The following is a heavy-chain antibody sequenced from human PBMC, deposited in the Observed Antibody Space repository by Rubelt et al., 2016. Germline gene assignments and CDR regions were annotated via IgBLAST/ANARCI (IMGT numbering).Heavy chain of an antibody. J-gene: IGHJ4*02. CDR2: INPSGGST. CDR1: GYTFTSYY. V-gene: IGHV1-46*03. CDR3: SRYYYDSSGYVYFDY. Sequence: QVQLVQSGAEVKKPGASVKVSCKASGYTFTSYYMHWVRQAPGQGLEWMGIINPSGGSTSYAMKSQGRVPRTSDTHTITGYMELGSLRSEDTAVYYCSRYYYDSSGYVYFDYWGQGTLVTVSS. D-gene: IGHD3-22*01.